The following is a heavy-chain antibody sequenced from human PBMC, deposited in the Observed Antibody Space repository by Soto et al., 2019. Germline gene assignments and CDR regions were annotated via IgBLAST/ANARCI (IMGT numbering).Heavy chain of an antibody. J-gene: IGHJ4*02. CDR1: GYTFTGYY. CDR3: ARDSAAVAGSSY. CDR2: INPNSGGT. D-gene: IGHD6-19*01. V-gene: IGHV1-2*02. Sequence: AASVKVSCKASGYTFTGYYMHWVRQAPGQGLEWMGWINPNSGGTNYAQKFQGRVTMTRDTSISTAYMELSRLRSDDTAVYYRARDSAAVAGSSYWGQGTLVTVSS.